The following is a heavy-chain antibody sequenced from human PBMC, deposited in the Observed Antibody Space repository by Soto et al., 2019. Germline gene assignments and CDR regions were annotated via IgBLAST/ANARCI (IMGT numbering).Heavy chain of an antibody. Sequence: EVQLLESGGGLVQPGGSLRLSCATSGCTFSNYAMTWVRQAPGKGLEWVSGIRDSGIIIFYADSVKGRFTISRDNSKNTLYLQMSSLRADDTAIYYCAKDRYSGSYATTFDSWGQGTLVTVSS. CDR1: GCTFSNYA. D-gene: IGHD1-26*01. V-gene: IGHV3-23*01. CDR2: IRDSGIII. CDR3: AKDRYSGSYATTFDS. J-gene: IGHJ4*02.